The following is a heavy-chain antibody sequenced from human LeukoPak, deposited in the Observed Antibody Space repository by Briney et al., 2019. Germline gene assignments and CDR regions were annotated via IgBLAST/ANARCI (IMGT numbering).Heavy chain of an antibody. J-gene: IGHJ4*02. Sequence: SQTLSLTCAVSGGSISSGGYSWSWIRQPPGKGLEWIGYIYHSGSTYYNPSLKSRVTISVDTSKNQFSLKLSSVTAADTAVYYCAREGTIYDSSGYNLDYWGQGTLVTVSS. CDR1: GGSISSGGYS. V-gene: IGHV4-30-2*01. D-gene: IGHD3-22*01. CDR2: IYHSGST. CDR3: AREGTIYDSSGYNLDY.